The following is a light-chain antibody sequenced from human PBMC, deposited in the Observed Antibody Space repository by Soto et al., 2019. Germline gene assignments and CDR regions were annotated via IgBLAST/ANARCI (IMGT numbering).Light chain of an antibody. V-gene: IGKV3-20*01. CDR3: QHYGSSPKT. CDR1: ESVTSNY. J-gene: IGKJ1*01. Sequence: EIALTLSPGTLSLTTVERATRYFRASESVTSNYLAWYQQKPGQAPRLRIYVGSSRDTGIPDRFSGSGPGTDFTLIISRLEPEDFAIYFCQHYGSSPKTFGQGTKVDIK. CDR2: VGS.